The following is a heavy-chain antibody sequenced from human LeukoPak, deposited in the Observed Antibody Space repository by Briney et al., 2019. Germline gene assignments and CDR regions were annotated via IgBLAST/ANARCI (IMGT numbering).Heavy chain of an antibody. CDR2: IYTSGST. V-gene: IGHV4-61*02. J-gene: IGHJ3*02. D-gene: IGHD4-23*01. CDR3: ARDKVTGGAFDI. CDR1: GGSISSTSYY. Sequence: SETLSLTCTVSGGSISSTSYYWSWIRQPAGKGLEWIGRIYTSGSTNYNPSLKSRVTISVDTSKNQFSLKLSSVTAADTAVYYCARDKVTGGAFDIWGQGTMVTVSS.